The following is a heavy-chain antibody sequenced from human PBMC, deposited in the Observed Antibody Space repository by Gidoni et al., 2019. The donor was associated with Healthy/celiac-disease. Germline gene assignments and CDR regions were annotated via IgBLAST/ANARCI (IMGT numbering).Heavy chain of an antibody. Sequence: EVQLLEAGGGLVQPGGSLSRSCAASGFTFSSTAMSWVREPTGKGLEWVSGFSGSGGSTYYADSVNGRFTTSRANSQNTLYLQMNSLSAEYTVTIDVDTIDYWGQGTLVTVSS. CDR2: FSGSGGST. CDR3: DTIDY. V-gene: IGHV3-23*01. D-gene: IGHD3-3*01. CDR1: GFTFSSTA. J-gene: IGHJ4*02.